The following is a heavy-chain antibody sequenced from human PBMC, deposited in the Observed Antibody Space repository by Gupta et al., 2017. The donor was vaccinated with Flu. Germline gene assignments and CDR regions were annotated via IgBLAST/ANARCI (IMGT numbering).Heavy chain of an antibody. J-gene: IGHJ3*02. CDR1: GFTFSLFS. Sequence: EVQLVESGGGLVKPGGSLRLSCAASGFTFSLFSVNWVRQAPGKGLEWVSSITGSGTYIYYADSVKGRFTISRDNAKNSLYLQMNSLRAEDTAGYYCARRGNYLGDAFDIWGQGTMVTVSS. V-gene: IGHV3-21*01. D-gene: IGHD2/OR15-2a*01. CDR3: ARRGNYLGDAFDI. CDR2: ITGSGTYI.